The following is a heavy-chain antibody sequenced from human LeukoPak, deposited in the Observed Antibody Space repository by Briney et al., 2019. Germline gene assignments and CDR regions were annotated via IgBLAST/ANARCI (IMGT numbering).Heavy chain of an antibody. J-gene: IGHJ6*02. CDR2: IRTTAEGAKYA. V-gene: IGHV3-48*01. D-gene: IGHD1-14*01. CDR3: ARGISRGMDV. CDR1: GFSFTDYP. Sequence: GGSLRLSCATSGFSFTDYPMNWVRQAPGKGLEWISNIRTTAEGAKYAYYADSVKGRVTISRDDGKNTLYLHMNSLRAEDTAVYYCARGISRGMDVWGQGTTVTVSS.